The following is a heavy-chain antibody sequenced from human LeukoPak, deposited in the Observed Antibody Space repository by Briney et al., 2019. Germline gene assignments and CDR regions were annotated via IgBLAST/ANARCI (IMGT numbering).Heavy chain of an antibody. CDR2: TNHSGST. J-gene: IGHJ5*02. Sequence: TSSETLSLTCAVYGGSFSGYYWSWIRQPPGKGLEWIGETNHSGSTNYNPSLKSRVTISVDTSKNQFSLKLSSVTAADTAVYYCARGLTYDILTGYYFDAVPHRPYNWFDPWGQGTLVTVSS. CDR3: ARGLTYDILTGYYFDAVPHRPYNWFDP. V-gene: IGHV4-34*01. CDR1: GGSFSGYY. D-gene: IGHD3-9*01.